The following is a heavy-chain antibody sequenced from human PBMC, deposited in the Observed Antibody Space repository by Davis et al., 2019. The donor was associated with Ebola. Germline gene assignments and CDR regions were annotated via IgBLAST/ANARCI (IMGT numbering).Heavy chain of an antibody. CDR3: AMGDYYYYGMDV. Sequence: GGSLRLSCAASGFTFSSYEMNWVRQAPGKGLEWVSYISSSGSTIYYADSVKGRFTISRDNAKNSLYLQMNSLRAEDTAVYYCAMGDYYYYGMDVWGQGTTVTVSS. CDR1: GFTFSSYE. J-gene: IGHJ6*02. CDR2: ISSSGSTI. V-gene: IGHV3-48*03.